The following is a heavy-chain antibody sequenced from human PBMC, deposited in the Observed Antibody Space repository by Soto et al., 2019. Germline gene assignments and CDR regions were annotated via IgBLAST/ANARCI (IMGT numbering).Heavy chain of an antibody. Sequence: ASVKVSCKASGGTFSSYAISWVRQAPGQGLEWMGGIIPIFGTANYAQKFQGRVTITADESTSKAYMELSSLRSEDTAVYYCARYPSNVVVPAAPYYYYYGMDVWGQGTTVTVSS. J-gene: IGHJ6*02. CDR3: ARYPSNVVVPAAPYYYYYGMDV. CDR2: IIPIFGTA. V-gene: IGHV1-69*13. D-gene: IGHD2-2*01. CDR1: GGTFSSYA.